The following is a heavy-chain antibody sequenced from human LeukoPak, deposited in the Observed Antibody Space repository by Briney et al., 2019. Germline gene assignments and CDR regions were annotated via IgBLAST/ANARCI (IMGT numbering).Heavy chain of an antibody. V-gene: IGHV4-39*01. Sequence: PSETLSLTCTVSGGSISSSSYYWGWIRQPPGKGLEWIGSIYYSGSTYYNPSLKSRVTTSVDTSKNQFSLKLSSVTAADTAVYYCARTSAGTDYCWFDPWGQGTLVTVTS. CDR2: IYYSGST. J-gene: IGHJ5*02. CDR1: GGSISSSSYY. D-gene: IGHD6-13*01. CDR3: ARTSAGTDYCWFDP.